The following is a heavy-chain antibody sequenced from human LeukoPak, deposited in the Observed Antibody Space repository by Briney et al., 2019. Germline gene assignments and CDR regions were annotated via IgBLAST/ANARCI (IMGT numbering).Heavy chain of an antibody. D-gene: IGHD6-13*01. V-gene: IGHV3-7*01. CDR1: ECFFSGYW. Sequence: GGSLRVSCVASECFFSGYWWYWVREAPGRGEGWVGHIKQDGSENQFWDSVRGRFTISRDNAKNSLYLQINSLRVEDTAVYYCARDGFVGAADYWGQGTLVTVSS. CDR3: ARDGFVGAADY. CDR2: IKQDGSEN. J-gene: IGHJ4*02.